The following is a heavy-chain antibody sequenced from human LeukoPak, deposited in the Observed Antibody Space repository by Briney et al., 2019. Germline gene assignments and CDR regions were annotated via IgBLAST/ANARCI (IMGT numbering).Heavy chain of an antibody. D-gene: IGHD2-2*01. Sequence: SETLSLTCTVSGGSISSYYWSWIRQPPGKGLEWIGYIYFSGSTNYNPSLKSRVTISVDTSKNQFSLKLSSVTAADTAVYYCARRLVVVPAAMSNWYFDLWGRGTLVTVSS. CDR2: IYFSGST. V-gene: IGHV4-59*08. CDR1: GGSISSYY. CDR3: ARRLVVVPAAMSNWYFDL. J-gene: IGHJ2*01.